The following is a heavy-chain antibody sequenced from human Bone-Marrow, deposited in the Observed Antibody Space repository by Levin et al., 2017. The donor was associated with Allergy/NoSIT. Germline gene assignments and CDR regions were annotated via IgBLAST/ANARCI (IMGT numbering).Heavy chain of an antibody. J-gene: IGHJ4*02. Sequence: GESLKISCAASGYTFSSYGMHWVRQAPGKGLEWVAVLSYDGSNRYYADSVKGRFTISRDNSKNTLYLQMNSLRAEDTAVYYCAKEPTYYGSGSHYYVRSLGAREWGYWGQGTLVTVSS. V-gene: IGHV3-30*18. D-gene: IGHD3-10*01. CDR2: LSYDGSNR. CDR1: GYTFSSYG. CDR3: AKEPTYYGSGSHYYVRSLGAREWGY.